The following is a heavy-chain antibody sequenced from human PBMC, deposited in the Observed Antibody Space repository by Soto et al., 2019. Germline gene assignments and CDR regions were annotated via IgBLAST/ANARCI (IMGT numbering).Heavy chain of an antibody. V-gene: IGHV1-69*06. J-gene: IGHJ4*02. D-gene: IGHD3-3*01. CDR2: VIPMFGTP. CDR1: GDTFTSYA. Sequence: QVQLMQSGAEVKKPGSSVKVSCTASGDTFTSYAFSWVRQAPGQGLEWMGGVIPMFGTPNYAQKFQGRLTITADKSTSTVYMELSGLTSEDTAVYFCARNGVAGMDFWGQGTLVTVSS. CDR3: ARNGVAGMDF.